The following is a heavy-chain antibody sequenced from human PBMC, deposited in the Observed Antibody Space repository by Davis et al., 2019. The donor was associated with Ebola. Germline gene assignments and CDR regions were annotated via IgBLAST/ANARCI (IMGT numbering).Heavy chain of an antibody. Sequence: AASVKVSCKASGYTFTSYGISWVRQAPGQGLEWMGWISAYNGNTNYAQKFQGRVTMTRDTSTSTVYMELSSLRSEDTAVYYCARMDRYNWNYVDYWGQGTLVTVSS. CDR3: ARMDRYNWNYVDY. CDR1: GYTFTSYG. CDR2: ISAYNGNT. V-gene: IGHV1-18*01. J-gene: IGHJ4*02. D-gene: IGHD1-20*01.